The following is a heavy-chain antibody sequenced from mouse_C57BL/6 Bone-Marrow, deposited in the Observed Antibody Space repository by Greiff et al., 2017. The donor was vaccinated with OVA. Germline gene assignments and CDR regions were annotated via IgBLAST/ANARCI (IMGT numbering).Heavy chain of an antibody. CDR3: ARHYYGSSYGAMDY. Sequence: VQLQQPGAELVKPGASVKMSCKASGYTFTSYWITWVKQRPGQGLEWIGDIYPGSGSTNYNEKFKSKATLTVDTSSSTAYMQLSSLTSEDSAVYYCARHYYGSSYGAMDYWGQGTSVTVSS. D-gene: IGHD1-1*01. J-gene: IGHJ4*01. V-gene: IGHV1-55*01. CDR1: GYTFTSYW. CDR2: IYPGSGST.